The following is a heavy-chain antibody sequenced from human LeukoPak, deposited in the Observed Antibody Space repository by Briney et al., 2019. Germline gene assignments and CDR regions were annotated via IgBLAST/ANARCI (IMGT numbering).Heavy chain of an antibody. CDR3: ATYRRGYHDSSESYYFDY. CDR1: GLTFSSYA. V-gene: IGHV3-23*01. J-gene: IGHJ4*02. CDR2: ISGSGGST. Sequence: PGGSLRLSCAASGLTFSSYAMSWVRQAPGKGLEWVSAISGSGGSTYYADSVKGRFTISRDNSKNTLYLQMNSLRAEDTAVYYCATYRRGYHDSSESYYFDYWGQGTLVTVSS. D-gene: IGHD3-22*01.